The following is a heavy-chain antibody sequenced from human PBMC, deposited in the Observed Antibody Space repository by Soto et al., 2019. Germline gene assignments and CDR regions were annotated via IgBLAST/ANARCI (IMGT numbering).Heavy chain of an antibody. Sequence: EVQLLESGGGLVQPGGSLRLSCEASGFTFRNYPMTWVRQAPGKGLDWVSTISGSGVDTYYPNSVKGRVIISRDNSKNTLYLQINSLRAEDTAVYYCAKGGLLPRANRWFWGQGTLVTVSS. V-gene: IGHV3-23*01. CDR3: AKGGLLPRANRWF. J-gene: IGHJ4*02. CDR1: GFTFRNYP. D-gene: IGHD3-16*02. CDR2: ISGSGVDT.